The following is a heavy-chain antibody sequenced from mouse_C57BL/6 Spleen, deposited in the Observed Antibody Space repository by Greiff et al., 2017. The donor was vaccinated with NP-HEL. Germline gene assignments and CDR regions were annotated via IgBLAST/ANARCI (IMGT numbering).Heavy chain of an antibody. Sequence: DVMLVESGGDLVKPGGSLKLSCAASGFTFSSYGMSWVRQTPDKRLEWVATISSGGSYTYYPDSVKGRFTISRDNAKNTLYLQMSSLKSEDTAMYYCARDDGYCAKDYWGQGTSVTVSS. CDR1: GFTFSSYG. J-gene: IGHJ4*01. CDR2: ISSGGSYT. CDR3: ARDDGYCAKDY. V-gene: IGHV5-6*02. D-gene: IGHD2-3*01.